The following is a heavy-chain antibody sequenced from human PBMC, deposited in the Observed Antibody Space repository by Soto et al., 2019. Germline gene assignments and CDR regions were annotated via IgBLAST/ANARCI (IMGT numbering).Heavy chain of an antibody. V-gene: IGHV4-39*01. CDR3: VGLLGAVTHFRSSFGY. CDR2: VYYSGNT. Sequence: SETLSLTCTVSGGSITTTSDYWGWIRQPPGKGLEWIGNVYYSGNTYYNPSLKARVTVSVDAARNQFSLRLSSVTAADTATYYCVGLLGAVTHFRSSFGYWGRGTLVTVSS. CDR1: GGSITTTSDY. J-gene: IGHJ4*02.